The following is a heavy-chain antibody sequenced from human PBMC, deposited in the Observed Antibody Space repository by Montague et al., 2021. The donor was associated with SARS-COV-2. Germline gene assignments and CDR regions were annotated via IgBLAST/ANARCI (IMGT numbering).Heavy chain of an antibody. J-gene: IGHJ6*03. Sequence: SETLSLTCTVSGGSISFYYWSWIRQPPGQGLEWMGYIYYSGSTNYNPSPKSRVTISVDTSKNQFSLKLSSVTAADTAVYYCARVPGFWGGYERGPQWGSYYYYYMDVWGKGTTVTVSS. CDR3: ARVPGFWGGYERGPQWGSYYYYYMDV. D-gene: IGHD3-3*01. V-gene: IGHV4-59*01. CDR1: GGSISFYY. CDR2: IYYSGST.